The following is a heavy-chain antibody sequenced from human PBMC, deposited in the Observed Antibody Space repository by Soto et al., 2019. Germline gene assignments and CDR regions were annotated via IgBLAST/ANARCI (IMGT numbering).Heavy chain of an antibody. J-gene: IGHJ4*02. Sequence: SETLSLTCTVSGGSISSFYWSWIRQPPGKGLEWIGYIYYTGSTNYSPSLKSRVTISVDTSKNQFSLKLSSVTAADTAVYCCARDRREGGLFDYWGQGTLVTVSS. CDR3: ARDRREGGLFDY. CDR1: GGSISSFY. V-gene: IGHV4-59*01. D-gene: IGHD1-26*01. CDR2: IYYTGST.